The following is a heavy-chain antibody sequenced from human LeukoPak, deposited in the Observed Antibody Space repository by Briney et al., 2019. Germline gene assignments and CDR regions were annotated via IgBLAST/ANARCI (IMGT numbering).Heavy chain of an antibody. CDR2: ISSSGSTI. CDR1: GFTFSDYY. V-gene: IGHV3-11*01. J-gene: IGHJ5*02. Sequence: GGSLRLSCAASGFTFSDYYMGWIRQAPGKGLEWVSYISSSGSTIYYADSVKGRFTISRDNAKNSLYLQMNSLRAEDTAVYYCARVRGSGTNWFDPWGQGTLVTVSS. CDR3: ARVRGSGTNWFDP. D-gene: IGHD3-10*01.